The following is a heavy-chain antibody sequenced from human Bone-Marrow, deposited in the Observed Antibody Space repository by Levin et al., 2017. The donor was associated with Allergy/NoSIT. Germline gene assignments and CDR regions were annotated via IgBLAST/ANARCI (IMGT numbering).Heavy chain of an antibody. V-gene: IGHV4-4*02. CDR2: IYHSGST. CDR3: TRGGGWGPIDY. D-gene: IGHD3-16*01. CDR1: GDSISSAIW. J-gene: IGHJ4*02. Sequence: SQTLSLTCSVSGDSISSAIWWTWVRQPPGKGLEWIGEIYHSGSTNYNPSLKSRVTMSQDKSKNQFSLKLTSVTAADTAVYYCTRGGGWGPIDYWGQGTLVTVSS.